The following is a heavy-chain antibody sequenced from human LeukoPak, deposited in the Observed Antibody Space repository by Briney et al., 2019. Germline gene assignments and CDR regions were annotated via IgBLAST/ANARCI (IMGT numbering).Heavy chain of an antibody. V-gene: IGHV1-2*06. CDR3: ARVILGYYGSGSYDY. D-gene: IGHD3-10*01. J-gene: IGHJ4*02. Sequence: ASVKVSCKASGYTFTGYYMHWVRQAPGQGLEWTGRINPNSGGTNYAQKFQGRVTMTRDTSVSTAYMELSRLRSDDTAVYYCARVILGYYGSGSYDYWGQGTLVTVSS. CDR2: INPNSGGT. CDR1: GYTFTGYY.